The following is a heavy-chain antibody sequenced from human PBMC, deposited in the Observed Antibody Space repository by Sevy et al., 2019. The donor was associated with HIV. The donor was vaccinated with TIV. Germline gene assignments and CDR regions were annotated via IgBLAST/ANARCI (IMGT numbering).Heavy chain of an antibody. CDR1: GFTFSSYW. V-gene: IGHV3-74*01. CDR2: INSDGSST. J-gene: IGHJ6*03. D-gene: IGHD1-26*01. Sequence: GGSLRLSCAASGFTFSSYWMHWVRQAPAKGLVWVSRINSDGSSTSYADSVKGRFTISRDNAKNTLYVQMNSLRAEDTAVYYCARRGAPPNYYYYYMDVWGKGTTVTVSS. CDR3: ARRGAPPNYYYYYMDV.